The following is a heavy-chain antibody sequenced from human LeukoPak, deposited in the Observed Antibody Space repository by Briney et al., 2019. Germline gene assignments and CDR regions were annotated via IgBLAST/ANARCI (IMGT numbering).Heavy chain of an antibody. CDR1: GFTFSSYS. CDR2: ITSGSSTI. J-gene: IGHJ6*03. Sequence: GGSLRLSCAVSGFTFSSYSMNWVRQAPGKGLEWVSCITSGSSTIYYADSVKGRFTISRDNAKNSLYLQMNSLRAEDTAVYYCARDLYYSYYYMDVWGKGTTVTVSS. V-gene: IGHV3-48*01. CDR3: ARDLYYSYYYMDV.